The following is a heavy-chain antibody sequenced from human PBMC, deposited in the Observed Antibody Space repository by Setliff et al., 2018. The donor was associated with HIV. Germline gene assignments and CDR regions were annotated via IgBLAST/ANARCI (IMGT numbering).Heavy chain of an antibody. J-gene: IGHJ5*02. CDR1: GGSISSGSYY. CDR3: ARGERRITIFGVVRGARYNWFDP. D-gene: IGHD3-3*01. V-gene: IGHV4-61*02. Sequence: SETLSLTCTVSGGSISSGSYYWSWTRQPAGKGLEWIGRIYTSGSTNYNPSLKSRVTISVDTSKNQFSLKLSSVTAADTAVYYCARGERRITIFGVVRGARYNWFDPWGLG. CDR2: IYTSGST.